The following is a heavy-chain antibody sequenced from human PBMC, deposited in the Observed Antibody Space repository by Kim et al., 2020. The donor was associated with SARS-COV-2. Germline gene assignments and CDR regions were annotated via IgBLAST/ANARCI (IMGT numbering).Heavy chain of an antibody. CDR2: INHSGST. CDR3: ARGRSGCSSTSCYTPFDY. D-gene: IGHD2-2*02. Sequence: SETLSLTCAVYGGSFSSYYWSWIRQPPGKGLEWIGEINHSGSTNYNPSLKSRVTISVDTSKNQFSLKLSSVTAADTAVYYCARGRSGCSSTSCYTPFDYWGQGTLVTVSS. V-gene: IGHV4-34*01. J-gene: IGHJ4*02. CDR1: GGSFSSYY.